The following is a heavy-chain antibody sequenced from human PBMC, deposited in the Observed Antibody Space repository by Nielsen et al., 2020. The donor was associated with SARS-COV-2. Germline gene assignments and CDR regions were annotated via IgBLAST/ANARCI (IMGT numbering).Heavy chain of an antibody. D-gene: IGHD3-22*01. J-gene: IGHJ3*02. CDR3: ARPITYYYDSSGYPDAFDI. V-gene: IGHV1-69*17. Sequence: WVRQAPGQGLDWMGGIIPIFGIANYAQKFQGRVTITADKSTSTAYMELSSLRSEDTAVYYCARPITYYYDSSGYPDAFDIWGQGTMVTVSS. CDR2: IIPIFGIA.